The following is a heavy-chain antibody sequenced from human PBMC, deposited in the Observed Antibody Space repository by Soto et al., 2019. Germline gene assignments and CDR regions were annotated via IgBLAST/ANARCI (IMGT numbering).Heavy chain of an antibody. D-gene: IGHD4-17*01. CDR2: IIPIFGTA. Sequence: SVQVSCKASGGTFSSYAISWVRQAPGQGLEWMGGIIPIFGTANYAQKFQGRVTITADESTSTAYMELSSLRSEDTAVYYCARVGMMRGSDGDYTQGVDYRG. V-gene: IGHV1-69*13. J-gene: IGHJ4*01. CDR1: GGTFSSYA. CDR3: ARVGMMRGSDGDYTQGVDY.